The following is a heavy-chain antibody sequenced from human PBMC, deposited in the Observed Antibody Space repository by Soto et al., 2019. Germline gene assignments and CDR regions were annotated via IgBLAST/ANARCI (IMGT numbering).Heavy chain of an antibody. D-gene: IGHD6-25*01. J-gene: IGHJ4*02. CDR2: IYYRAMP. CDR3: ARGSALLFYYFDY. V-gene: IGHV4-30-4*01. CDR1: GGSISRGDYY. Sequence: SETLSLTCNVSGGSISRGDYYWSWLRQPPGKGLEWIGYIYYRAMPYYNPYLKSRVSISVDTSKNQFSLKMTSVTAADTAVYYCARGSALLFYYFDYWGQGTPVTVSS.